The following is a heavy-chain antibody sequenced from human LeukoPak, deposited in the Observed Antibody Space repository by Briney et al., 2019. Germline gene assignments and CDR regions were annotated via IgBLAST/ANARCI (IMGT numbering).Heavy chain of an antibody. V-gene: IGHV4-39*07. CDR2: IYYSGST. CDR3: ARDVRYSYGYPNDAFDI. D-gene: IGHD5-18*01. Sequence: SETLSLTCTVSGGSVSSGSYYWGWIRQPPGKGLEWIGNIYYSGSTYYNPSLKSRVTISVDTSKNQFSLKLSSVTAADTAVYYCARDVRYSYGYPNDAFDIWGQGTMVTVSS. J-gene: IGHJ3*02. CDR1: GGSVSSGSYY.